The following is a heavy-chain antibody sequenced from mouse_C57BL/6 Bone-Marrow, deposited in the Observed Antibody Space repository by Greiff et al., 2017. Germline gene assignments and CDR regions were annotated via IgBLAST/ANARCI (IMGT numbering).Heavy chain of an antibody. Sequence: QVQLQQPGAELVKPGASVKMSCKASGYTFTSYWITWVKQRPGQGLEWIGDIYPGSGSTNYNQKFKSKATLTVDPSSSTAYMQLSSLTSGDSAVSDWARGLRSDCWGQGTTLTVSS. J-gene: IGHJ2*01. CDR1: GYTFTSYW. V-gene: IGHV1-55*01. CDR3: ARGLRSDC. D-gene: IGHD3-1*01. CDR2: IYPGSGST.